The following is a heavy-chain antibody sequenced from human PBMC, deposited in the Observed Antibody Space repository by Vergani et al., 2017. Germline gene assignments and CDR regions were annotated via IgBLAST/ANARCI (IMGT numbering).Heavy chain of an antibody. CDR2: INPTGGST. Sequence: QVQLVQSGAEVKKSGASVKVSCKASGYTFTRHYMHWVRQAPGQGLEWMGIINPTGGSTSYAQKFQGRVTMTRDTSTSTVYMRLSSLRSEDTAVYYCAREYNADLANAFDIWGQGTMVTVSS. D-gene: IGHD1-14*01. CDR3: AREYNADLANAFDI. V-gene: IGHV1-46*01. J-gene: IGHJ3*02. CDR1: GYTFTRHY.